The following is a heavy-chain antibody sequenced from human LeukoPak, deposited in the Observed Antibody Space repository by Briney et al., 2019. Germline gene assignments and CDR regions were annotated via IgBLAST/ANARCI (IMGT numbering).Heavy chain of an antibody. CDR2: IYPGDSDT. Sequence: GESLKISCKGSGYSFTSYWIGWVRQMPGKGLEWMGIIYPGDSDTRYSPSFQGQVTISADKSISTAYLQWSSLKASDTAMYYCARWVVGATSADGNFDYWGQGTLVTVSS. V-gene: IGHV5-51*01. CDR1: GYSFTSYW. D-gene: IGHD1-26*01. CDR3: ARWVVGATSADGNFDY. J-gene: IGHJ4*02.